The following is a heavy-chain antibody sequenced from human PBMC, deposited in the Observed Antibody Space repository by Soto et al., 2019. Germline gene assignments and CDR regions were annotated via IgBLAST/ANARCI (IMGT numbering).Heavy chain of an antibody. CDR2: IYYSGDT. D-gene: IGHD1-7*01. Sequence: QLQLQESGPGLVKPSETLSLTCTVSGGSISSSSHFWGWIRQSPGKGLEWIGSIYYSGDTYYSPSLKSRVTISGDTSKNQFSLKLSSVTAADTAVYYCASQTATTSFFDYWGQGTLVTVSA. V-gene: IGHV4-39*01. J-gene: IGHJ4*02. CDR1: GGSISSSSHF. CDR3: ASQTATTSFFDY.